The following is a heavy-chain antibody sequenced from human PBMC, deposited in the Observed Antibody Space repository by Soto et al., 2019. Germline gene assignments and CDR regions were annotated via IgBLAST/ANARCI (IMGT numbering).Heavy chain of an antibody. CDR1: GGSISSYY. J-gene: IGHJ6*02. Sequence: RSLTCTVSGGSISSYYWSWIRQPAGKGLEWIGRIYTSGSTNYNPSLKSRVTMSVDTSKNQFSLKLSSVTAADTAVYYCARGEQWLVRGGYYYYYGMDVWGQGTTVTVSS. CDR3: ARGEQWLVRGGYYYYYGMDV. CDR2: IYTSGST. D-gene: IGHD6-19*01. V-gene: IGHV4-4*07.